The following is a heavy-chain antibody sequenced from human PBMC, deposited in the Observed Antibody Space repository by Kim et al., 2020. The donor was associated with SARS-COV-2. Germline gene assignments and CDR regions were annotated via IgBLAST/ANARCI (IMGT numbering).Heavy chain of an antibody. D-gene: IGHD2-15*01. CDR1: GGSISTSGYY. Sequence: SETLSLTCTVSGGSISTSGYYWGWIRQPPGRGLEWIGVIYFDGHTYYNTSLKSRVTISVDTSRNQFSLKVNSVTAADTAVYFCARQRYCIGSTCSLDYWGQGSSVTVSS. J-gene: IGHJ4*02. V-gene: IGHV4-39*01. CDR2: IYFDGHT. CDR3: ARQRYCIGSTCSLDY.